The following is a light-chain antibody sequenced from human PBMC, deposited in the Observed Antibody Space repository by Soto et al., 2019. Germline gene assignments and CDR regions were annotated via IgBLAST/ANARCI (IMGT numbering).Light chain of an antibody. CDR2: GAS. CDR1: QSVSSSY. Sequence: EIVLTQSPGTLSLSPGERATLSCRASQSVSSSYLAWYQQKPGQAPRLLIFGASTRATGVPARISGSGSGTDFTLTISSLQSEDFAVYFCQQYKNWPPQYTFGQGTKLEIK. V-gene: IGKV3-15*01. J-gene: IGKJ2*01. CDR3: QQYKNWPPQYT.